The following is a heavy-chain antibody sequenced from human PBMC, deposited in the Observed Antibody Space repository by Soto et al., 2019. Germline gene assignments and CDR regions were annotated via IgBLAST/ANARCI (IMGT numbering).Heavy chain of an antibody. Sequence: ASVKVSCKASGYTFTSYAMHWVRQAPGQRLEWMGWINAGNGNTKYSQKFQGRVTITRDTSASTAYMELSSLRSEDTAVYYCARGTRGVVVVPAALDPWGQGTLVTVSS. J-gene: IGHJ5*02. CDR2: INAGNGNT. D-gene: IGHD2-2*01. CDR1: GYTFTSYA. V-gene: IGHV1-3*01. CDR3: ARGTRGVVVVPAALDP.